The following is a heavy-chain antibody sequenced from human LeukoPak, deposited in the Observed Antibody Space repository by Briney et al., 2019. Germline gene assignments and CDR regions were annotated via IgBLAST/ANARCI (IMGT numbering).Heavy chain of an antibody. J-gene: IGHJ4*02. CDR2: IYSSGST. CDR1: GGSISSYY. D-gene: IGHD6-13*01. CDR3: ARVSSSWSTGGIPLFDY. Sequence: SETLSLTCTVSGGSISSYYWSWIRQPPGKGLEWIGYIYSSGSTNYNPSLESRVTISVDTSKNQFSLNLNSVTSADTAVYYCARVSSSWSTGGIPLFDYWGQGTLVTVSS. V-gene: IGHV4-59*01.